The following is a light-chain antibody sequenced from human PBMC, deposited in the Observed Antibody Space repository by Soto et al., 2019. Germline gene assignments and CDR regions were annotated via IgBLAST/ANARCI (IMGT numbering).Light chain of an antibody. CDR2: EVS. CDR1: SSDVGGYDY. V-gene: IGLV2-8*01. Sequence: QSALTQPPSASGSPGQSVTISCTGTSSDVGGYDYVSWFQQHPDKAPKLMIYEVSKRPSGVPDRFSGSKSDNTASLTVSGLQAEDEDDYYCTSYAGNKVIFGGGTKLTVL. CDR3: TSYAGNKVI. J-gene: IGLJ2*01.